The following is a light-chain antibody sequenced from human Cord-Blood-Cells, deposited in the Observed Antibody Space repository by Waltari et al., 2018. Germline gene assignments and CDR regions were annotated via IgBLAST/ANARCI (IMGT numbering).Light chain of an antibody. J-gene: IGKJ4*01. CDR2: AAF. Sequence: IQMAQTPSSLSSSVGDSGTITCQTSQDSSNYLNWYQQKTGEAPKLLIYAAFNLETGVPSLFSGSGSGTDFTIAISSLETEDIATYYYQQYGNLPLTFGGGTKVEIK. CDR1: QDSSNY. V-gene: IGKV1-33*01. CDR3: QQYGNLPLT.